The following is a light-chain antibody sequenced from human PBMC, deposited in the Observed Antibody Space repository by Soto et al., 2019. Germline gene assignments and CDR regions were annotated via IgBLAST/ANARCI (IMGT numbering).Light chain of an antibody. CDR1: QSVGSSY. CDR3: QQYGSSPYT. CDR2: GAS. Sequence: EIVMTQSPGTLSLSPGERATLSCRASQSVGSSYLAWYQQKPGQAPRLLIYGASRRATGIPDRFSGSGSGTDFTLTISRLEPEDFAVYYCQQYGSSPYTFGQGTKLELK. V-gene: IGKV3-20*01. J-gene: IGKJ2*01.